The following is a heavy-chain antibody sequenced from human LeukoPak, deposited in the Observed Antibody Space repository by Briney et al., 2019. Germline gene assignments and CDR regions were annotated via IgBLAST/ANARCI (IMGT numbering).Heavy chain of an antibody. CDR2: IYYSGST. CDR1: GGSISSYY. CDR3: TSWPCDYASFDL. V-gene: IGHV4-59*08. D-gene: IGHD4-17*01. Sequence: TSETLSLTCTVSGGSISSYYWSWIRQPPGKGLEWIGYIYYSGSTNYNPSLKSRVTISVDTSKNQFSLKLSSVTAADTAVYYCTSWPCDYASFDLWGQGTMVTVSS. J-gene: IGHJ3*01.